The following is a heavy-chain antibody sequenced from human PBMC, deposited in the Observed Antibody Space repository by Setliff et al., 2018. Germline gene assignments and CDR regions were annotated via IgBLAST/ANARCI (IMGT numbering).Heavy chain of an antibody. J-gene: IGHJ4*02. CDR2: IWYDGSNK. Sequence: GGSLRLSCAASGFTFSNYGMHWVRQAPGKGLEWVAVIWYDGSNKYYADSVKGRFTISRDNSKNTLDLQMNSLRAEDTAVYYCVKEDDSSGYYYRYCDYWGQGTLVTVSS. CDR1: GFTFSNYG. CDR3: VKEDDSSGYYYRYCDY. V-gene: IGHV3-33*06. D-gene: IGHD3-22*01.